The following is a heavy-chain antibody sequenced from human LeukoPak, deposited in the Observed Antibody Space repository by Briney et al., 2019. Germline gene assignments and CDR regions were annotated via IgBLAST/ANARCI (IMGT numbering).Heavy chain of an antibody. J-gene: IGHJ4*01. Sequence: GGSLRLSCAASGFTFSSYAMSWVRQAPGKGLEWVSYITDSSSSIYYADSVKGRFTISRDNAKNSLYLQMNSLGDEDTAVYYCAREGLTGYYIDYWGHVTLVSVSS. V-gene: IGHV3-48*02. CDR1: GFTFSSYA. CDR3: AREGLTGYYIDY. D-gene: IGHD3-9*01. CDR2: ITDSSSSI.